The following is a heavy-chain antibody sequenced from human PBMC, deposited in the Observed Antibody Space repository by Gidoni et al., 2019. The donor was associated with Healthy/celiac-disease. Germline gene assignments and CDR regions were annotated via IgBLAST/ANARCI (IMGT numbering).Heavy chain of an antibody. V-gene: IGHV4-39*02. D-gene: IGHD3-10*01. CDR1: GGSISSSSYY. CDR3: ARDGGITMVWGGSLVNFDY. Sequence: QLQLQESGPGLVKPSETLSLTCTVSGGSISSSSYYWGWIRQPPGKGLEWIGSIYYSGSTYYNPSLKSRVTISVDTSKNQFSLKLSSVTAADTAVYYCARDGGITMVWGGSLVNFDYWGQGTLVTVSS. J-gene: IGHJ4*02. CDR2: IYYSGST.